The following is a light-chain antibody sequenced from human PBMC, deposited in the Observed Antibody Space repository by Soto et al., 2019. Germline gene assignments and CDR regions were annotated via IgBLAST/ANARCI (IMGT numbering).Light chain of an antibody. CDR3: SSYAGINTDVV. CDR1: SSDVGGYGY. Sequence: QSALTQPPSASGSPGQSVTISCTGTSSDVGGYGYVSWYQQHPGKAPKLMIFEVTKRASGVPNRFSGSKSGNTASLTFSGLQAEDEADYYCSSYAGINTDVVFGGGTKLTVL. V-gene: IGLV2-8*01. CDR2: EVT. J-gene: IGLJ2*01.